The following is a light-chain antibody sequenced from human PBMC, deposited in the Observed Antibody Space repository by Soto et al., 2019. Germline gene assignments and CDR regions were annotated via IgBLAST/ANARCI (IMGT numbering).Light chain of an antibody. CDR1: QDISNH. CDR3: QQYNSYPIT. J-gene: IGKJ5*01. Sequence: DIQMTQSPSSLSACAGDRVTITCRASQDISNHLAWFHQKPGKAPKSLIYGASSLQSGVPSRFSGSGSGTDFTLTISSLQPEDFATYYCQQYNSYPITFGQETRLDVK. V-gene: IGKV1-16*01. CDR2: GAS.